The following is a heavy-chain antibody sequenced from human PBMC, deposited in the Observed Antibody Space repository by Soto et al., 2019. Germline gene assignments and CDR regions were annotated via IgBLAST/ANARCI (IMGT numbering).Heavy chain of an antibody. V-gene: IGHV4-34*01. Sequence: QVQLQQWGAGLLKPSETLSLTCAVYDGSFSGYYWSWIRQPPGKGLEWIGEINHSGSTNYNPSLKSRVTISEDASKNQFSLKLSSVTAADTAVYYCARGPSYCSSSSCYSEPPNYWGQGTLVTVSS. CDR1: DGSFSGYY. CDR3: ARGPSYCSSSSCYSEPPNY. CDR2: INHSGST. J-gene: IGHJ4*02. D-gene: IGHD2-2*01.